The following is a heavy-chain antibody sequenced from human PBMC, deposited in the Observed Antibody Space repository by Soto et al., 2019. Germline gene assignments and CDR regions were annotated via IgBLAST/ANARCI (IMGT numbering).Heavy chain of an antibody. V-gene: IGHV4-31*03. Sequence: PSETLSLTCTVSGGSISSGGYYWSWIRQHPGKGLEWIGYIYYSGSTYYNPSLKSRVTISVDTSKNQFSLKLSSVTAADTAVYYCAREGGSVATIPYYFAYWGQGTLVTVS. CDR2: IYYSGST. CDR3: AREGGSVATIPYYFAY. D-gene: IGHD5-12*01. J-gene: IGHJ4*02. CDR1: GGSISSGGYY.